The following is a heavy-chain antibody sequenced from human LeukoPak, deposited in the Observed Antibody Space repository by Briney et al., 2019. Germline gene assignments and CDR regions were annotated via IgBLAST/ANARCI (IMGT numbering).Heavy chain of an antibody. CDR2: ISSSSSYI. D-gene: IGHD3-22*01. J-gene: IGHJ5*02. V-gene: IGHV3-21*01. CDR1: GFTFSSYS. Sequence: PGGSLRLSCAASGFTFSSYSMNWVRQAPGKGLEWVSSISSSSSYIYYADSVKGRFTISRDNAKNSLYLQMNSLRAEDTAVYYCARDPGGYYYDSSGTTWGQGTLVTVSS. CDR3: ARDPGGYYYDSSGTT.